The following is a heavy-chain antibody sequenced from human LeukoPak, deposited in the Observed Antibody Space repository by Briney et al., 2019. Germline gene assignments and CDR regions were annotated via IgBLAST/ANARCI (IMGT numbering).Heavy chain of an antibody. CDR1: GGSISSSSYY. CDR3: ARVGTGQGHAFDI. J-gene: IGHJ3*02. D-gene: IGHD1-14*01. V-gene: IGHV4-39*07. CDR2: IYYSGST. Sequence: PSETLSLTCTVSGGSISSSSYYWGWIRQPPGKGLEWIGSIYYSGSTYYNPSLKSRVTISVDTSKNQFSLKLSSVTAADTAVYYCARVGTGQGHAFDIWGQGTMVTVSS.